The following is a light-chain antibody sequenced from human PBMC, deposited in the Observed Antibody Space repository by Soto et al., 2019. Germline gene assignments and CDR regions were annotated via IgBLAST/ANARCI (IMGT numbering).Light chain of an antibody. Sequence: EIVMTQSPATLSVSPGERATLSCRASQSIGSNLAWYQQKPGQAPRLLIYGASTRATDIPARFSGSGSGTEFALTISSLQSEDLAVYYCPQYNNWHTFGQGTKLDLK. V-gene: IGKV3D-15*01. CDR3: PQYNNWHT. CDR1: QSIGSN. J-gene: IGKJ2*01. CDR2: GAS.